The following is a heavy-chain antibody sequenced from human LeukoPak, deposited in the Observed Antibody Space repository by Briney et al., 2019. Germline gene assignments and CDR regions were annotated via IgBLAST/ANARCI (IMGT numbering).Heavy chain of an antibody. CDR1: GFRISSYE. CDR3: AREI. Sequence: PGGSLRLSCVASGFRISSYEMNWVRQAPGKGLEWISYISISGTTIYYADSVKGRFTISRDNAKNSVYLQMNSLSVEDTAVYYCAREIWGQGTMVPVSS. V-gene: IGHV3-48*03. CDR2: ISISGTTI. J-gene: IGHJ3*02.